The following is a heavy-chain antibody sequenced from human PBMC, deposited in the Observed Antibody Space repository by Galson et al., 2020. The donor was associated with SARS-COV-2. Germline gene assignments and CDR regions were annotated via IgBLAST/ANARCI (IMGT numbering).Heavy chain of an antibody. J-gene: IGHJ2*01. CDR2: IYASGSA. CDR3: ARVGTGTRFWDFDL. V-gene: IGHV4-61*02. CDR1: GGSISSESYY. Sequence: SETLSLTCTVSGGSISSESYYWSWVRQPPGQGLEWIGRIYASGSANSNHSLRGRVTLSLDTSKNQFSLKLSSVTAADTAVYFCARVGTGTRFWDFDLWGRGTQVTVSS. D-gene: IGHD1-7*01.